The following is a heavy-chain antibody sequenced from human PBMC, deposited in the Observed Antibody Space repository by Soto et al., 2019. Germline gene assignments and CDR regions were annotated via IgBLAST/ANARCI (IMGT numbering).Heavy chain of an antibody. D-gene: IGHD6-13*01. CDR1: GGSISSYY. J-gene: IGHJ4*02. Sequence: SETLSLTCTVSGGSISSYYWSWIRQPPGKGLEWIGYIYYSGSTNYNPSLKSRVTISVDTSKNQFSLKLSSVTAADTAVYYCASTKEIPLGIAAGYFDYWGQGTLVTVSS. CDR2: IYYSGST. CDR3: ASTKEIPLGIAAGYFDY. V-gene: IGHV4-59*08.